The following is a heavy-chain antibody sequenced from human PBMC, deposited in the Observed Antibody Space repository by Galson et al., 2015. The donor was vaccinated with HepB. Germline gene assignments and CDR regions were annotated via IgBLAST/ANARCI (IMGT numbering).Heavy chain of an antibody. CDR3: ARAATWIQLWLTAPPEKDILTMDV. V-gene: IGHV3-21*01. J-gene: IGHJ6*03. CDR2: ISSSSSYI. CDR1: GFTFSSYS. D-gene: IGHD5-18*01. Sequence: SLRLSCAASGFTFSSYSMNWVRQAPGKGLEWVSSISSSSSYIYYADSVKGRFTISRDNAKNSLYLQMNSLRAEDTAVYYCARAATWIQLWLTAPPEKDILTMDVWGKGTTVTVSS.